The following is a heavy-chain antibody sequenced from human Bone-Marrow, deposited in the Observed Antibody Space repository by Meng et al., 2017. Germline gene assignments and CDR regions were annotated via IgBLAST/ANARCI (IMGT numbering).Heavy chain of an antibody. J-gene: IGHJ5*02. D-gene: IGHD6-13*01. CDR3: AREGFEAAAGTENWFDP. CDR2: ISSSGSTI. Sequence: GESLKTSCAASGFTFSSYEMNWVRQAPGKGLEWVSYISSSGSTIYYADSVNGRFTISRDNAKNSLYLQMNSLRAEDTAVYYCAREGFEAAAGTENWFDPWGQGTRVTVSS. V-gene: IGHV3-48*03. CDR1: GFTFSSYE.